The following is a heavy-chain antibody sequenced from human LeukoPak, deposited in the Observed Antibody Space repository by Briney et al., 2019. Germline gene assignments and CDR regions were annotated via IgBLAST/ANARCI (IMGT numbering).Heavy chain of an antibody. CDR2: ISAYNGNT. Sequence: ASVKVSCKASGHTFTSYGISWVRQAPGQGLEWMGWISAYNGNTNYAQKLQGRVTMTTDTSTSTAYMELRSLRSDDTAVYYCARDYSSGWYPDYWGQGTLVTVSS. CDR1: GHTFTSYG. V-gene: IGHV1-18*01. D-gene: IGHD6-19*01. CDR3: ARDYSSGWYPDY. J-gene: IGHJ4*02.